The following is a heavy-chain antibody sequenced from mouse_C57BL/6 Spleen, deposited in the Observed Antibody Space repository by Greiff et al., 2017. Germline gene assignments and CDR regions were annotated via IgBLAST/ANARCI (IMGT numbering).Heavy chain of an antibody. V-gene: IGHV1-69*01. CDR3: ATTRAMDY. Sequence: VHLQQPGAELVMPGASVKLSCKASGYTFTSYWMHWVKQRPGQGLEWIGEIDPSDSYTNYNQKFKGKSTLTVDKSSSTAYMQLSSLTSEDSAVYYCATTRAMDYWGQGTSVTVSS. CDR1: GYTFTSYW. CDR2: IDPSDSYT. D-gene: IGHD1-1*01. J-gene: IGHJ4*01.